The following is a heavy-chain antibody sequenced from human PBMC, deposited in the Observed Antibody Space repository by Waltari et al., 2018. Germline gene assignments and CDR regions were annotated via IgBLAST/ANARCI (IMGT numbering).Heavy chain of an antibody. CDR1: GGSSSGDT. CDR3: ARSADPGTSCSSSSCAMFYYYYYMEV. V-gene: IGHV4-34*01. CDR2: INPSGST. D-gene: IGHD2-2*01. Sequence: QVQRQQWGAGLLKPAETLSLSCACYGGSSSGDTWSWIRRTPWKGLEWIGEINPSGSTRSSPSLRGRVTISEHTSKNEVSLMMTSMSAADPAVYYCARSADPGTSCSSSSCAMFYYYYYMEVWGKGTTVTISS. J-gene: IGHJ6*03.